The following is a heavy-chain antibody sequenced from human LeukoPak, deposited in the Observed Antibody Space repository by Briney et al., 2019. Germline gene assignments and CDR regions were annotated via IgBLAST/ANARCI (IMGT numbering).Heavy chain of an antibody. V-gene: IGHV3-7*01. CDR2: IHQHGNEK. J-gene: IGHJ4*02. CDR1: GFTSSNYW. CDR3: ATLNGPLFEY. D-gene: IGHD2-8*01. Sequence: QTGGSLRLSCAASGFTSSNYWMSWVRQAPGKGLEWVASIHQHGNEKYFVDSVRGRFTVSRDNAKNSLYLQMSSLRAEDTAVYYCATLNGPLFEYWGQGTLVTVSS.